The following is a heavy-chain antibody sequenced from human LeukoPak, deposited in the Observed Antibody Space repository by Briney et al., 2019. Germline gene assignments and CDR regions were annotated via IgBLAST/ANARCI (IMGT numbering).Heavy chain of an antibody. V-gene: IGHV1-24*01. J-gene: IGHJ4*02. CDR2: FDPEDGET. Sequence: GASVKVSCKVSGNTLTELSMQWVRQAPGKGLEWIGGFDPEDGETIYAQKLQGRVTMTEDTSTDTAYMELSSLRSEDTAVYYCATRRTHYYDSSGYYDYWGQGTLVTVSS. D-gene: IGHD3-22*01. CDR1: GNTLTELS. CDR3: ATRRTHYYDSSGYYDY.